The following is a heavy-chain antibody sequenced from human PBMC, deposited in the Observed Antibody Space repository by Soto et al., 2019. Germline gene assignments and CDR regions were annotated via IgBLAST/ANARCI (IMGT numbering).Heavy chain of an antibody. CDR2: ISYDGSNK. CDR3: ARDLVAARYFLDY. V-gene: IGHV3-30-3*01. CDR1: GFTFSSYA. Sequence: LRLSCAASGFTFSSYAMHWVRQAPGKGLEWVAVISYDGSNKYYADSVKGRFTISRDNSKNTLYLQMNSLRAEDTAVYYCARDLVAARYFLDYWGQGTLVTVSS. D-gene: IGHD6-6*01. J-gene: IGHJ4*02.